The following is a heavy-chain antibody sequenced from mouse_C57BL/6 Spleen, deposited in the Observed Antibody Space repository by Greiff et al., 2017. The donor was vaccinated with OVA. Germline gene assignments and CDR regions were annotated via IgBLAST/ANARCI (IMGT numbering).Heavy chain of an antibody. Sequence: VKLVESGAELARAGASVKLSCKASGYTFTSYGISWVKQRTGQGLEWIGEIYPRSGNTYYNEKFKGKATLTADKSSSTAYMELRSLTSEDSAVYFCARSEVYYYGYFDVWGTGTTVTVSS. CDR3: ARSEVYYYGYFDV. J-gene: IGHJ1*03. CDR1: GYTFTSYG. CDR2: IYPRSGNT. V-gene: IGHV1-81*01. D-gene: IGHD1-1*01.